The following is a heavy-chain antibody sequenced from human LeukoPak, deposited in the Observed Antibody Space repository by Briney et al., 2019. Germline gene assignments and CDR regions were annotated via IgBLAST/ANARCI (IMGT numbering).Heavy chain of an antibody. V-gene: IGHV4-59*01. CDR2: IYYSGST. CDR1: GGSISSCY. CDR3: AREADRSGWYAGGMDV. Sequence: SETLSLTCTVSGGSISSCYWSWIRQPPGKGLEWIGYIYYSGSTNYNPSLKSRVTISVDTSKNQFSLKLSSVTAADTAVYYCAREADRSGWYAGGMDVWGKGTTVTVSS. D-gene: IGHD6-19*01. J-gene: IGHJ6*03.